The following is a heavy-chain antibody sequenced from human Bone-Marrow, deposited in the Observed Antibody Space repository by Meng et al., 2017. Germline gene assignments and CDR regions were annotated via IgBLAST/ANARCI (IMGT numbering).Heavy chain of an antibody. CDR2: ISSSGSTI. J-gene: IGHJ6*02. V-gene: IGHV3-48*03. Sequence: GESLKISCAASGFTFSSYEMNWVRQAPGKGMEWVSYISSSGSTIYYADSVKGRFTISRDNATNSLYLQMNSLRAEDTAVYYCASNTIFGVVIPYYYYGMDVWGQGTTVTVSS. CDR1: GFTFSSYE. D-gene: IGHD3-3*01. CDR3: ASNTIFGVVIPYYYYGMDV.